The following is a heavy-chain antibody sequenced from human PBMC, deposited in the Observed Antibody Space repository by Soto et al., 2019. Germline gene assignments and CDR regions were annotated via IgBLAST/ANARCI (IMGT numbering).Heavy chain of an antibody. V-gene: IGHV1-3*05. J-gene: IGHJ6*01. CDR1: GYTFTSYG. CDR3: ARDSCSGGMCYGVGTDTSMDV. D-gene: IGHD2-15*01. Sequence: QVQLVQSGAEEKRPGASVKVSCKASGYTFTSYGMHWVRQAPGQSLEWMGWMNAGNGNTKYSQQFQGRVTITRDTSASTAYIELSSLRSDDTAVYYCARDSCSGGMCYGVGTDTSMDVWGPGTTVTVS. CDR2: MNAGNGNT.